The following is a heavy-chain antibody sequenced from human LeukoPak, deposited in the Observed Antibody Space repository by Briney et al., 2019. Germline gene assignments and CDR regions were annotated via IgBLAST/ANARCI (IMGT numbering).Heavy chain of an antibody. CDR3: AKDESGSYSY. J-gene: IGHJ4*02. V-gene: IGHV3-23*01. CDR1: GFTFSTYA. D-gene: IGHD1-26*01. CDR2: IGGSGGGT. Sequence: GGSLRLSCAASGFTFSTYAMSWVRQAPGKGLEWVSTIGGSGGGTYHAESVKGRFIISRDTSKNTLYLQMNSLRAEDTAVYYCAKDESGSYSYWGQGTLVTVSS.